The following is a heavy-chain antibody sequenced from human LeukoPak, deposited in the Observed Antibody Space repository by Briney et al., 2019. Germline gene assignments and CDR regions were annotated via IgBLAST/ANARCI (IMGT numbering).Heavy chain of an antibody. D-gene: IGHD5-18*01. V-gene: IGHV4-39*07. Sequence: SETLSLTCTVSGGSIRSSSYYWGWIRQPPGKGLEWIGSIYYSGSTYYNPSLKSRVTISVDTSKNQFSLKLSSVTAADTAAYYCARVHEVDTAMPSVYWGQGTLVTVSS. CDR3: ARVHEVDTAMPSVY. CDR1: GGSIRSSSYY. CDR2: IYYSGST. J-gene: IGHJ4*02.